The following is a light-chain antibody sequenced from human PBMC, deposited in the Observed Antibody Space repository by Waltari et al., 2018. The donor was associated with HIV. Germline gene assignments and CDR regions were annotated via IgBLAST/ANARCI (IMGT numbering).Light chain of an antibody. CDR2: ENN. J-gene: IGLJ2*01. Sequence: QSVLTQPPSVSAAPGQKVNISCSGSSSNIGNNYVSWYQQLPGTAPKLLIPENNKRPSGMPDRFSGAKSGTSATLGITGLQTGDEADYYCGTWDSSLSAGVFGGGTKLTVL. CDR1: SSNIGNNY. V-gene: IGLV1-51*02. CDR3: GTWDSSLSAGV.